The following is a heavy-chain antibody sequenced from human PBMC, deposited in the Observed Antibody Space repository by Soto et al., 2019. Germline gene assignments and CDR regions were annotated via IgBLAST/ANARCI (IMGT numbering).Heavy chain of an antibody. CDR2: IYYSGSN. CDR1: GGSISSGDYY. J-gene: IGHJ4*02. Sequence: SETLSLTCTVSGGSISSGDYYWSWIRQPPWKGLQLIGYIYYSGSNYYNPSLESRVTISVDKSKNQFSLKLMSLTAADTAVYYCGRLEGLATISYYFDYWGQGALVTVCS. D-gene: IGHD3-9*01. V-gene: IGHV4-30-4*01. CDR3: GRLEGLATISYYFDY.